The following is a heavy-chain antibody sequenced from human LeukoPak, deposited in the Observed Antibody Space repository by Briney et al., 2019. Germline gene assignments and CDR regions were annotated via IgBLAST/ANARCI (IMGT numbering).Heavy chain of an antibody. CDR2: INPSGGST. J-gene: IGHJ4*02. D-gene: IGHD1-26*01. CDR3: ATVLGGSYRGWQESDY. V-gene: IGHV1-46*01. Sequence: ASVKVSCTASGYTFTSYYMHWVRQAPGQGLEWMGIINPSGGSTSYAQKFQGRVTMTRDMSTSTVYMELSSLRSEDTAVYYCATVLGGSYRGWQESDYWGQGTLVTVSS. CDR1: GYTFTSYY.